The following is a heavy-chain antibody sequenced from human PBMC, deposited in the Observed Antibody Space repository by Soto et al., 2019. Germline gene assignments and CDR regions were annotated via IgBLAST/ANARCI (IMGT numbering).Heavy chain of an antibody. V-gene: IGHV1-46*01. J-gene: IGHJ5*02. CDR1: GYTFTRYQ. CDR3: GRVMRSLLSITALDT. CDR2: IEPSGGKT. D-gene: IGHD3-10*01. Sequence: ASVKVSCKASGYTFTRYQIHWVRQAPGQGLEWMGMIEPSGGKTNYAQKFQGRVTLTSDTSTSTVYMALSSLRSDDTAIYFCGRVMRSLLSITALDTWGQGTLVTVSS.